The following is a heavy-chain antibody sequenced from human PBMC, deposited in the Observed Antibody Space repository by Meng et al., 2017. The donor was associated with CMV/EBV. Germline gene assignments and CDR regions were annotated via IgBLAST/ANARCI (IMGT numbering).Heavy chain of an antibody. CDR2: ISSSGSTI. CDR1: GGSISSGGYY. CDR3: ARESLLYSSGWYSFGISGYYYYGMDV. V-gene: IGHV3-11*04. J-gene: IGHJ6*02. D-gene: IGHD6-19*01. Sequence: LSLTCTVSGGSISSGGYYWSWVRQAPGKGLEWVSYISSSGSTIYYADSVKGRFTISRDNAKNSLYLQMNSLRAEDTAVYYCARESLLYSSGWYSFGISGYYYYGMDVWGQGTTVTVSS.